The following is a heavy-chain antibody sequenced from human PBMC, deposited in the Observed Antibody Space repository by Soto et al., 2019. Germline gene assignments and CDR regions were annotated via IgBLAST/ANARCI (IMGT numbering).Heavy chain of an antibody. V-gene: IGHV3-30*18. J-gene: IGHJ4*02. Sequence: GGSLRLSCAASGFTFTAYGMHWVRQAPGKGLEWVAVMSYDGSNKYYADSVKGRFTISRDNSKNTLYLQMNSLRAEDTAVYYCAKDGAPRYCGGGTCHPAGVYWGQGTLVTVSS. CDR3: AKDGAPRYCGGGTCHPAGVY. D-gene: IGHD2-15*01. CDR2: MSYDGSNK. CDR1: GFTFTAYG.